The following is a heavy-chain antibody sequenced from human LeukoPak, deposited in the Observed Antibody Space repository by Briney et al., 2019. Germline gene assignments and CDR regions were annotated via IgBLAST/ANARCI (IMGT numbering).Heavy chain of an antibody. J-gene: IGHJ5*02. V-gene: IGHV4-61*08. CDR1: GGSISSGGFS. Sequence: TSETLSLTCGVSGGSISSGGFSWSWIRQPPGKGLEWIGYIYYSGSTNYNPSLKSRVTISVDTSKNQFSLKLSSVTAADTAVYYCARSSGYYQNWFDPWGQGTLVTVSS. CDR2: IYYSGST. CDR3: ARSSGYYQNWFDP. D-gene: IGHD3-22*01.